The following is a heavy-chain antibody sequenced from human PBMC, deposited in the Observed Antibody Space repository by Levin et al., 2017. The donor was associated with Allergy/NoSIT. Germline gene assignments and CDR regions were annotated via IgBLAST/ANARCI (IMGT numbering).Heavy chain of an antibody. CDR1: GFSFSSYV. Sequence: GGSLRLSCAASGFSFSSYVMTWVRQAPGKGLEWVSTISINGGSTYYADSVKGRFTISRDNSKNTLYVQMNSLRAEDTAVYFCARYTTGYFGVYFDYWGQGTLVTVSS. CDR2: ISINGGST. V-gene: IGHV3-23*01. CDR3: ARYTTGYFGVYFDY. J-gene: IGHJ4*02. D-gene: IGHD6-19*01.